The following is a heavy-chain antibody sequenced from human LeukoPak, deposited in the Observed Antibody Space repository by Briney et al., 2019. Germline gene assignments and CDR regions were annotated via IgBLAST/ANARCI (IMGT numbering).Heavy chain of an antibody. CDR1: GGSFSGYY. CDR2: INHSGST. V-gene: IGHV4-34*01. J-gene: IGHJ4*02. CDR3: ASQGGQPAAFDY. D-gene: IGHD2-2*01. Sequence: SETLSLTCAVYGGSFSGYYWSWIRQPPGKGLEWIGEINHSGSTNYNPSLKSRVTISVDTSKNQFSLKLSSVTAADTAVNYCASQGGQPAAFDYWGQGTLVTVSS.